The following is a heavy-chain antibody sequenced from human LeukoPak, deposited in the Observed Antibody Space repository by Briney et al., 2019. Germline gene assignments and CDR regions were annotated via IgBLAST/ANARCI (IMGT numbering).Heavy chain of an antibody. CDR1: GVSISSYY. CDR2: IYTSGST. V-gene: IGHV4-4*07. D-gene: IGHD3-22*01. J-gene: IGHJ3*02. Sequence: SETLSLTCTVSGVSISSYYWSWLRQPAGKGLEWIGRIYTSGSTNYNPSLKSRVTMSVDTSKNQFSLKLSSVTAADTAVYYCARGLTMISRDAFDIWGQGTMVTVSS. CDR3: ARGLTMISRDAFDI.